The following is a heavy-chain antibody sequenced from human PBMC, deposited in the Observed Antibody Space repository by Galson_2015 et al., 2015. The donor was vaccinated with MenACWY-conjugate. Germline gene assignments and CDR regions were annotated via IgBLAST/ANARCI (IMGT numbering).Heavy chain of an antibody. CDR3: AKGSGRWLSPQSYWFDP. CDR2: ISVSDDDT. V-gene: IGHV3-23*01. J-gene: IGHJ5*02. Sequence: SLRLSCAASGFTFSSYAMSWVRQGPGKGLEWVSGISVSDDDTHYTDSVKGRFTISRDNSKNTVHLQMNSLTVEDTAVYYCAKGSGRWLSPQSYWFDPWSQGTLITFSA. D-gene: IGHD3-3*01. CDR1: GFTFSSYA.